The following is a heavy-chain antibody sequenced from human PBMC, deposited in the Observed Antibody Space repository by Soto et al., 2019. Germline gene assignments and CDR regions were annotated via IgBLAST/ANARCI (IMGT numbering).Heavy chain of an antibody. CDR2: INPNSGGT. J-gene: IGHJ6*02. D-gene: IGHD3-9*01. CDR1: GYTFTGYY. V-gene: IGHV1-2*04. CDR3: ARGIPAYYDILTGYSYGMDV. Sequence: GASVKVSCKASGYTFTGYYMHWVRQAPGQGLEWMGWINPNSGGTNYAQKFQGWVTMTRDTPISTAYMELSRLRSDDTAVYYCARGIPAYYDILTGYSYGMDVWGQGTTVTVSS.